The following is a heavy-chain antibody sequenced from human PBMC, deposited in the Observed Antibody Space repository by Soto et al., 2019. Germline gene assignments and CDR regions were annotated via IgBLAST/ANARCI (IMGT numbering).Heavy chain of an antibody. V-gene: IGHV4-34*01. CDR3: ARGRRVGQLVHYYMDV. CDR2: INHSGST. CDR1: GGSFSGYY. D-gene: IGHD6-6*01. Sequence: SETLSLTCAVYGGSFSGYYWSWIRQPPGKGLEWIGEINHSGSTNYNPSLKSRVTISVDTSKNQFSLKLSSVTAADTAVYYCARGRRVGQLVHYYMDVWGKGTTVTVSS. J-gene: IGHJ6*03.